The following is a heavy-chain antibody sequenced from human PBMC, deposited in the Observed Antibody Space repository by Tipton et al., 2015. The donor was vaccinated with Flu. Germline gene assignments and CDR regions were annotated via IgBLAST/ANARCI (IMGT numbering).Heavy chain of an antibody. CDR3: AGHGGITISGVVNWDAFDM. D-gene: IGHD3-3*01. CDR2: IYYSGST. J-gene: IGHJ3*02. V-gene: IGHV4-39*01. CDR1: GGSISSSSYY. Sequence: TLSLTCTVSGGSISSSSYYWGWIRQPPGKGLEWIGTIYYSGSTYYNPSLKSRVTISVDTSKNQFSLRLSSVTAADTAVYYCAGHGGITISGVVNWDAFDMWGQGTMVTVSS.